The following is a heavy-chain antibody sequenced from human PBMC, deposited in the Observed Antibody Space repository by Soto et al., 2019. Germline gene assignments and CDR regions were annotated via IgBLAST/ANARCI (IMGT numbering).Heavy chain of an antibody. D-gene: IGHD2-15*01. CDR3: ARGVVVVAATYYFDY. Sequence: QVQLVQSGAEVKKPGSSVKVSCKASGGTFSRYAISWVRQAPGQGLEWMGGIIPFFGTTNYAQKFQGRVTITADESTSTAYMELSSLRSEDTAVYYCARGVVVVAATYYFDYWGQGTLVTVSS. CDR1: GGTFSRYA. V-gene: IGHV1-69*12. CDR2: IIPFFGTT. J-gene: IGHJ4*02.